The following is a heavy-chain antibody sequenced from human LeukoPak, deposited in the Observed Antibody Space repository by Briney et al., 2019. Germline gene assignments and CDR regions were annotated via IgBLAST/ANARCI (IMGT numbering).Heavy chain of an antibody. J-gene: IGHJ4*02. CDR2: IYYSGST. Sequence: SEALSLTCTVSGGSISSYYWSWIRQPPGKGREWIGYIYYSGSTNYNPSLKSRVTISVDTSKNQFSLKLNSVTPEDTAVYYCARERGSPTWLDYWGQGTLVTVSS. CDR3: ARERGSPTWLDY. D-gene: IGHD1-26*01. V-gene: IGHV4-59*12. CDR1: GGSISSYY.